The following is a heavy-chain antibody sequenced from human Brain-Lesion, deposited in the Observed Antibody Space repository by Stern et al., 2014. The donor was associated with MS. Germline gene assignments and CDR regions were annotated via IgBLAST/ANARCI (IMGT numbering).Heavy chain of an antibody. V-gene: IGHV3-74*02. J-gene: IGHJ4*02. D-gene: IGHD3-10*01. CDR3: TILSGPYDH. CDR2: INRDGSTT. CDR1: GFTFSNSW. Sequence: EVQLLESGGGLVQPGGSLRLSCADSGFTFSNSWMHWVRQAPGKGLVWVSRINRDGSTTTYADSVKGRFTISRDNAKNTLYLQMSSLRAEDTAVYYCTILSGPYDHWGQGTLVTVSS.